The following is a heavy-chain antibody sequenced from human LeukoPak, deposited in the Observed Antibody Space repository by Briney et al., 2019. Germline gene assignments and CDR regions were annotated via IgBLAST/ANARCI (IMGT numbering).Heavy chain of an antibody. CDR1: GGSISSDY. V-gene: IGHV4-4*07. D-gene: IGHD4-11*01. J-gene: IGHJ6*03. CDR2: FSTSGST. CDR3: ARDVYSNYGIYYYYMDV. Sequence: SETLSLTCTVSGGSISSDYWSWIRQPAGNGLEWIGRFSTSGSTNYNPSLNSRVTMSVDTSKNQFSLKVSSVTAADTAVYYCARDVYSNYGIYYYYMDVWGKGTTVIVSS.